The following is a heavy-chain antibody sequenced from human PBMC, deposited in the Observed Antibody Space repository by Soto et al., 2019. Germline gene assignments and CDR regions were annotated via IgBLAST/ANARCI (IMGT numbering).Heavy chain of an antibody. CDR1: GFTFSSYS. CDR3: ARVQVVTAIPTNFDY. D-gene: IGHD2-21*02. Sequence: GGFLRLSCAASGFTFSSYSMNWVRQAPGKGLEWVSSISSSRSYIYYADSVKGRFTISRDNAKNSLYLQMNSLRAEDTAVYYCARVQVVTAIPTNFDYWGQGTLVTVSS. CDR2: ISSSRSYI. V-gene: IGHV3-21*01. J-gene: IGHJ4*02.